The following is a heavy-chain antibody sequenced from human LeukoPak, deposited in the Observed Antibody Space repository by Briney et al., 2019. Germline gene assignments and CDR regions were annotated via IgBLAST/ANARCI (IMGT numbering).Heavy chain of an antibody. Sequence: ASVKVSCKASGYTFTSHDINWVRQATGQGLEWMGWMNPNSGYTGYEQKFQGRVTMTRDTSTSTAYMELSSLRSEDTAVYYCATDDAFGGVIYWGQGTLVTVSS. V-gene: IGHV1-8*01. CDR1: GYTFTSHD. D-gene: IGHD3-16*01. CDR2: MNPNSGYT. CDR3: ATDDAFGGVIY. J-gene: IGHJ4*02.